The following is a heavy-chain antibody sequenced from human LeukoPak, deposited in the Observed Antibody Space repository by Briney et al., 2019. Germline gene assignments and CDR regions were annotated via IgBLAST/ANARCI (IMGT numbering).Heavy chain of an antibody. CDR1: GFTFSSYA. Sequence: GRSLRLSCAASGFTFSSYAMHWVRQAPGKGLEWVAVISYDGSNKYYADSVKGRFTISRDNSKNTLYLQMNSLRAEDMAVYYCARDGPEGSSGWYWDYYYYGMDVWGQGTTVTVSS. D-gene: IGHD6-19*01. CDR3: ARDGPEGSSGWYWDYYYYGMDV. CDR2: ISYDGSNK. J-gene: IGHJ6*02. V-gene: IGHV3-30-3*01.